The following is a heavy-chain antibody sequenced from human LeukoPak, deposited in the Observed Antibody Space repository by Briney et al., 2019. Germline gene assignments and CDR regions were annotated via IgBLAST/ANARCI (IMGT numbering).Heavy chain of an antibody. Sequence: QAGGSLRLSCVASGFPFSSYWMTWVRQAPGKGLEWVANIKQDGGQKFYVDSVKGRFTISRDNAKNSLYLQMNSLRAEDTAVYYCARGDYYGPGTYYHDAFDIWGQGTMVTVSS. J-gene: IGHJ3*02. D-gene: IGHD3-10*01. V-gene: IGHV3-7*03. CDR3: ARGDYYGPGTYYHDAFDI. CDR2: IKQDGGQK. CDR1: GFPFSSYW.